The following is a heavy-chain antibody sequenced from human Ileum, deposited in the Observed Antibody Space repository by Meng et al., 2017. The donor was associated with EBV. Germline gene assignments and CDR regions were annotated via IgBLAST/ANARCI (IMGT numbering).Heavy chain of an antibody. V-gene: IGHV4-30-4*01. CDR2: SGSP. CDR3: AIYAEGAGGKGY. J-gene: IGHJ4*02. CDR1: GGSIYSSDYH. D-gene: IGHD6-13*01. Sequence: VVLAGAGPDKAKTPTTPSHTCSGYGGSIYSSDYHWSWLRQPPGKVLWWIGHSGSPSYAPSLKSRLTISMDPSKNQSSLGLDSATAADTAVYYCAIYAEGAGGKGYWGQGTLVTVSS.